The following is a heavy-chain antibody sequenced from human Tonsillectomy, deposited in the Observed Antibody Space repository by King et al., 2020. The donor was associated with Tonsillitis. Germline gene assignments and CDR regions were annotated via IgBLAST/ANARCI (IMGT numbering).Heavy chain of an antibody. CDR2: ISAYNGNT. CDR1: GYTFTSYG. CDR3: ARASGNIVVVTVHPFDY. V-gene: IGHV1-18*04. Sequence: QLVQSGAEVKKPGASVKVSCKASGYTFTSYGISWVRQAPGQGLEWMGWISAYNGNTNYAQKLQGRFTMTTDTSTSTAYMELRSLRSDDTAVYYCARASGNIVVVTVHPFDYWGQGTLVTVSS. D-gene: IGHD2-21*02. J-gene: IGHJ4*02.